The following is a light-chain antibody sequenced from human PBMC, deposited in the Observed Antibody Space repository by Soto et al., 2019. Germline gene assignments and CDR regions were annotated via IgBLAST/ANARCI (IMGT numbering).Light chain of an antibody. J-gene: IGKJ1*01. Sequence: VVMIQSPLSLPVTLGQPASISCRSSQSLLSSDGNTYLNWFQQRPGQSPRRLIYKVSNRDSGVPDRVSGSGAGTDFTLKISRVEAEDVGVYYCMQGTHWPWTFGQGTKVEIK. V-gene: IGKV2-30*01. CDR1: QSLLSSDGNTY. CDR3: MQGTHWPWT. CDR2: KVS.